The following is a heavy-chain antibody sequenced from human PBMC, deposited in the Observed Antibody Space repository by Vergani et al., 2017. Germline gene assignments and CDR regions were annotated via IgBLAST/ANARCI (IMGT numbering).Heavy chain of an antibody. V-gene: IGHV1-69*02. CDR3: ARGGSYYDSSGYYERPFDY. J-gene: IGHJ4*02. D-gene: IGHD3-22*01. CDR1: GGTFSSYT. Sequence: QVQLVQSGAEVKKPGSSVKVSCKASGGTFSSYTISWVRQAPGQGLEWMGRIIPILGIANYAQKFQGRVTITADKSTSTAYMELSSLRSEDTAVYYCARGGSYYDSSGYYERPFDYWGQETLVTVSS. CDR2: IIPILGIA.